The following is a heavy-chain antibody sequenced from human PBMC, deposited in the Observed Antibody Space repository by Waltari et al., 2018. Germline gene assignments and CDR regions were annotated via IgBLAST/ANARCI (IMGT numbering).Heavy chain of an antibody. D-gene: IGHD2-2*01. CDR2: INHSGST. CDR1: GGSFSAYY. Sequence: QVQLQQWGAGLFKPSETLSLTCALFGGSFSAYYWSWIRQPPGKGLEWIGEINHSGSTNYNPSLKSRVTISVDTSKNQFSLKLSSVTAADTAVYYCARTTVVVPAAWVYWGQGTLVTVSS. CDR3: ARTTVVVPAAWVY. J-gene: IGHJ4*02. V-gene: IGHV4-34*01.